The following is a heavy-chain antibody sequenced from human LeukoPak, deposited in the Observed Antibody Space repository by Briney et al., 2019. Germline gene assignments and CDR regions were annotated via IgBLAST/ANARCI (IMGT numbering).Heavy chain of an antibody. D-gene: IGHD5-12*01. Sequence: PGGSLRLSCAASGFTFSSYWMSWVRQAPGKGLEWVANIKQDGSEKYYVDSVKGQFTISRDNAKNSLYLQMNSLRAEDTAVYYCARDGIVATRALDYWGQGTLVTVSS. CDR1: GFTFSSYW. CDR3: ARDGIVATRALDY. CDR2: IKQDGSEK. J-gene: IGHJ4*02. V-gene: IGHV3-7*01.